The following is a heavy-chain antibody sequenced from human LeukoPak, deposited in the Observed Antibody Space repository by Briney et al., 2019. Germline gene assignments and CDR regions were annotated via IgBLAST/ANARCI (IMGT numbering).Heavy chain of an antibody. V-gene: IGHV4-38-2*02. D-gene: IGHD6-13*01. CDR1: GYSISSGYY. J-gene: IGHJ1*01. CDR3: ARGVRVIAAAGTRYFQH. Sequence: SETLSLTCTVSGYSISSGYYWGWIRQPPGKGLEWIGEINHSGSTNYNPSLKSRVTISVDTSKNQFSLKLSSVTAADTAVYYCARGVRVIAAAGTRYFQHWGRGTLVTVSS. CDR2: INHSGST.